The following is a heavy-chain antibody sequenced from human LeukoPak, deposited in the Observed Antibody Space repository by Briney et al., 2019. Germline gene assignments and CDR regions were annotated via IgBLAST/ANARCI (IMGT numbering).Heavy chain of an antibody. CDR2: INHSGST. D-gene: IGHD1-26*01. Sequence: PSETLSLTCAVYGGSFSGYYWSWIRQPLGKGLEWIGEINHSGSTNYNPSLKSRVTISVDTSKNQFSLKRSSVTAADTAVYCCASGSYSGTNWFDPWGQGTLVTVSS. V-gene: IGHV4-34*01. J-gene: IGHJ5*02. CDR3: ASGSYSGTNWFDP. CDR1: GGSFSGYY.